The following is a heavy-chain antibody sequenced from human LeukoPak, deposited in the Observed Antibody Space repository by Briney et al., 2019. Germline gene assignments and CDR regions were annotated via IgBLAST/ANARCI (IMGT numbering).Heavy chain of an antibody. CDR3: ARERGHYDILTGYYFDAFDI. J-gene: IGHJ3*02. V-gene: IGHV4-4*07. CDR2: IYSSGST. Sequence: PSETLSLTCTVSGGSISSYHWTWIRQPAGKGLEWMGHIYSSGSTNYNPSLKSRVTMSVDTSKNQFSLRLSSVTAADTAVYFCARERGHYDILTGYYFDAFDIWGQGTMVTVSS. D-gene: IGHD3-9*01. CDR1: GGSISSYH.